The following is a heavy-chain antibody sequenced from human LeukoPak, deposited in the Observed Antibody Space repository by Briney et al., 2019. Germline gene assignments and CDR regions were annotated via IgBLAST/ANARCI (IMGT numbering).Heavy chain of an antibody. CDR3: VRHGAYCTGGSCNRFDP. CDR2: IYYSGST. D-gene: IGHD2-15*01. J-gene: IGHJ5*02. CDR1: GGSISSSSYY. V-gene: IGHV4-39*01. Sequence: SETLSLTCTVSGGSISSSSYYWGWIRQPPGKGLEWIGSIYYSGSTYYNPSLKSRVTISVDTSKNQFSLKVSSVTAADTAVYYCVRHGAYCTGGSCNRFDPWGQGTLVTVSS.